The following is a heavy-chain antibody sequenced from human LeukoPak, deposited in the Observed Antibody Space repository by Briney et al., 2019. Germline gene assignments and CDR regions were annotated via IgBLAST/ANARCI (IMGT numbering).Heavy chain of an antibody. D-gene: IGHD6-19*01. J-gene: IGHJ4*02. CDR3: ARGYMVGIAVAGTFHY. V-gene: IGHV4-39*07. CDR2: IYYSGST. CDR1: GGSISSSSYY. Sequence: SETLSLTCTDSGGSISSSSYYWGWIRQPPGKGLEWIGSIYYSGSTYYNPSLKSRVTISVDTSKNQFSLKLSSVTAADTAVYYCARGYMVGIAVAGTFHYWGQGTLVTVSS.